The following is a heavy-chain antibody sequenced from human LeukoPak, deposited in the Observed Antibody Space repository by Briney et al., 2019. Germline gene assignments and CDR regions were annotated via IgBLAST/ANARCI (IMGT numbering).Heavy chain of an antibody. CDR1: GGSISSSSYY. Sequence: SETLSLTCTVSGGSISSSSYYWGWIRQPPGKGLEWIGSIYNSGTTYYNPSLKSRVTISGDTPKNQFSLKLSSVTAADTAVYYCARRGLSQTFDYWGQGTLVTVSS. V-gene: IGHV4-39*01. CDR2: IYNSGTT. J-gene: IGHJ4*02. D-gene: IGHD3-16*02. CDR3: ARRGLSQTFDY.